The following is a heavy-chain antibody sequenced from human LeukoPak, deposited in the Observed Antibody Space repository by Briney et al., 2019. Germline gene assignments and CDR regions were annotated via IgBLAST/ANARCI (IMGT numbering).Heavy chain of an antibody. CDR1: GFTFRDYY. Sequence: GGSLRLSCAASGFTFRDYYMSWIRQAPGKGPEWVAYMTGSGHRIYYADSVKGRFTISGDNTQNSLYLQMNSLRAEDTAVYYCARDPGLYSNGWEYYFDSWGQGTLVTVSS. J-gene: IGHJ4*02. D-gene: IGHD6-19*01. V-gene: IGHV3-11*01. CDR2: MTGSGHRI. CDR3: ARDPGLYSNGWEYYFDS.